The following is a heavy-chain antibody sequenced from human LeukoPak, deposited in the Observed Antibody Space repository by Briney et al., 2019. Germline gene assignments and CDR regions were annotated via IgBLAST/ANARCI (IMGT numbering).Heavy chain of an antibody. D-gene: IGHD2-15*01. CDR1: GFTFSSYV. CDR2: ISGSDGRT. Sequence: GGSLRLSCAASGFTFSSYVMNWLRQAPGEGLEWVSTISGSDGRTFYADSVKGRFTISRDNSKNTVYLQMNSLRAADTAVYYCAKVQRSDFNMNFDSWGQGILVTVSS. J-gene: IGHJ4*02. CDR3: AKVQRSDFNMNFDS. V-gene: IGHV3-23*01.